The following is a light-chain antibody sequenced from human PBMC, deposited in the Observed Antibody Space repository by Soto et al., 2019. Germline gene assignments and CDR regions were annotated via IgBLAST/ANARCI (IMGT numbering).Light chain of an antibody. V-gene: IGLV1-44*01. CDR1: SSNMGSNT. CDR3: AVWDDSLNGHV. CDR2: TND. J-gene: IGLJ1*01. Sequence: QSVLTQPPSASGTPGQRVTISCFGSSSNMGSNTVHWFQQLPGSAPKPLIYTNDQRPSGVPERFSGSNSGTSASLTISGLQSEDEADYYCAVWDDSLNGHVFGTGTKLT.